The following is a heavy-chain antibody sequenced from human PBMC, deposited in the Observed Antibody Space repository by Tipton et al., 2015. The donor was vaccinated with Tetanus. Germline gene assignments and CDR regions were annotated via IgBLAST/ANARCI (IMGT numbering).Heavy chain of an antibody. CDR1: GFTFSDYY. CDR3: ASSTVTR. Sequence: SLRLSCAASGFTFSDYYMGWIRQAQAPGKGLEWVSYISTTGNTIYYADSVKGRFTISRDNANNLLSLQMSSLRREDTAVYYCASSTVTRWGPGTLVTVSS. J-gene: IGHJ4*02. CDR2: ISTTGNTI. D-gene: IGHD4-17*01. V-gene: IGHV3-11*04.